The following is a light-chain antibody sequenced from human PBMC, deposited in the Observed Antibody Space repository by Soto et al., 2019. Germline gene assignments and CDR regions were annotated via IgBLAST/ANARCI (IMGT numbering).Light chain of an antibody. CDR2: GAS. CDR3: RQYGTSLGFP. CDR1: QSVSSNF. Sequence: EIVLTQSPGTLSLSPGERATLSCRASQSVSSNFLAWYQEKLGQAPRLLIYGASKRATGIPDRFSGSGSGTDFTLTISRLEPEDFAVYYCRQYGTSLGFPVGGGTRLEI. J-gene: IGKJ5*01. V-gene: IGKV3-20*01.